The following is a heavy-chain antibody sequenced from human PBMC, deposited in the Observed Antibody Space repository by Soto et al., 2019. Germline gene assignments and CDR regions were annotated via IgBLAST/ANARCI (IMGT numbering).Heavy chain of an antibody. CDR1: GFTFSYYW. CDR2: INFHGSSA. Sequence: EVQLVESGGGLVQPGGSLSLSCAASGFTFSYYWIHWVRQAPGKGLVWVSRINFHGSSANYADSVTGRFTISRDNARDTVDLQMNSLRAEETAVYYCARGVRGHYGFDVWGQGTMVTVSS. CDR3: ARGVRGHYGFDV. V-gene: IGHV3-74*01. D-gene: IGHD5-12*01. J-gene: IGHJ3*01.